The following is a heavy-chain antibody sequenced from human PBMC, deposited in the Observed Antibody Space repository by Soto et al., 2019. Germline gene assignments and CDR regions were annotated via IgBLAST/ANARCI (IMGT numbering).Heavy chain of an antibody. CDR3: ARVRLSIAVNDALEV. CDR1: GFTFSDYV. CDR2: MTYDGATE. J-gene: IGHJ3*01. Sequence: QVRLVESGGGVVQPGTSLRLSCAASGFTFSDYVIHWVRQAAGKGLEWVASMTYDGATEYYADSVKGRFTMSRDNSKRALSLQMNSLSPDDTAVYYCARVRLSIAVNDALEVWGQGTKVTVSS. D-gene: IGHD3-3*02. V-gene: IGHV3-30*14.